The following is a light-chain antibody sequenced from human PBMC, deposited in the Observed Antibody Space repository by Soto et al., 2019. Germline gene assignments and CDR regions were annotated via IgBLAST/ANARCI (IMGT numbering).Light chain of an antibody. CDR1: SSDVGGYDY. CDR2: EVN. V-gene: IGLV2-14*01. CDR3: SAYTTTSTLI. J-gene: IGLJ1*01. Sequence: QSVLTQPASVSGSPGQSVTISCTGTSSDVGGYDYVSWYQQHPGTAPKLMLYEVNNRPSGVSNRLSGSKSGNTASLIISGLHSEDEADYYCSAYTTTSTLIFGTGTKVTVL.